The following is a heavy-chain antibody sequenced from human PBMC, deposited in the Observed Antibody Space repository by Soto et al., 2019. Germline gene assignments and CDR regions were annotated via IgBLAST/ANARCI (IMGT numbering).Heavy chain of an antibody. Sequence: DTLSLTCTVSGGSISSGGYYWGWIRQPPVKGLEWIGSIYYSGSTYYNPSLKSRVTISVDTSKNQFSLKLSSVTAADTAVYYCASFASWYGLRNYYYGMDVWGQGTTVTVSS. J-gene: IGHJ6*02. V-gene: IGHV4-39*01. CDR2: IYYSGST. D-gene: IGHD6-13*01. CDR3: ASFASWYGLRNYYYGMDV. CDR1: GGSISSGGYY.